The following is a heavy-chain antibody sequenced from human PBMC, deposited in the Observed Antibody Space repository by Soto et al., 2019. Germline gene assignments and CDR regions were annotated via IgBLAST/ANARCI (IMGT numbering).Heavy chain of an antibody. D-gene: IGHD3-16*01. CDR1: GASVRSGAYY. CDR3: ARARLNFSYSFDS. Sequence: QVQLQESGPGLVKPSPTLTLTCTVSGASVRSGAYYWSWIRQHPGKGLEWIGYIYYTGTTYYNPSLKSRVTVSVDMSNNQFSLKVSSVTAADAAVYFCARARLNFSYSFDSWGQGTLVTVSS. J-gene: IGHJ4*02. V-gene: IGHV4-31*03. CDR2: IYYTGTT.